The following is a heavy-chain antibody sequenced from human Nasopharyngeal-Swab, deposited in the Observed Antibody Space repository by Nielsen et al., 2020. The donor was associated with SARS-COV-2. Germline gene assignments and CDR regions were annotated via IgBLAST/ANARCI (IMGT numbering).Heavy chain of an antibody. Sequence: SETLSLTCTVSGGSISSGGYYWIWIRQHPGKGLEWIGYIYYSGSTYYNPSLKSRVTISVDTSKNQFSLKLSSVTAADTAVYYCARAMIVVVINAFDIWSQGTMVTVSS. CDR3: ARAMIVVVINAFDI. V-gene: IGHV4-31*03. CDR1: GGSISSGGYY. J-gene: IGHJ3*02. CDR2: IYYSGST. D-gene: IGHD3-22*01.